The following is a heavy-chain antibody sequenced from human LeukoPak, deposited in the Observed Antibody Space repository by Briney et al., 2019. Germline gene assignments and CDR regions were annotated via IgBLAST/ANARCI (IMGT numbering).Heavy chain of an antibody. CDR3: ARGYGDKIYYYYGMDV. V-gene: IGHV5-51*01. Sequence: GESLKISCKGSGYSFTSYWIGWVRQMPGKGLEWMGIIYPGDSDTRYSPSFQGQVTMSADKSISTAYLQWSSLKASDTAMYYCARGYGDKIYYYYGMDVWGQGTTVTVSS. CDR1: GYSFTSYW. J-gene: IGHJ6*02. D-gene: IGHD4-17*01. CDR2: IYPGDSDT.